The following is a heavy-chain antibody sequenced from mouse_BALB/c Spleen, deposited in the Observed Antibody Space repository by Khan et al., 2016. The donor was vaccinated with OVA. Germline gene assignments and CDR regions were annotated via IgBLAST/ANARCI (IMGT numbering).Heavy chain of an antibody. CDR2: IYPGSGST. D-gene: IGHD1-1*01. V-gene: IGHV1-77*01. CDR3: ARSGYGSLVY. Sequence: QVQLQQSGPELVKPGASVKMSCKASGYTFTDYIINWVKQRTGQGLEWIGQIYPGSGSTYYNEKFKGKATLTADKSSNTANMHFSSLTSEDSAVYFCARSGYGSLVYWGQGTTLTVSS. J-gene: IGHJ2*01. CDR1: GYTFTDYI.